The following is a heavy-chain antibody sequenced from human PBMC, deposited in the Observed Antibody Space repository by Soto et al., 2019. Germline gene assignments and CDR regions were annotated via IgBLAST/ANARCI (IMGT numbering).Heavy chain of an antibody. V-gene: IGHV3-7*01. D-gene: IGHD3-10*01. J-gene: IGHJ4*02. CDR3: VKDNRGSY. CDR2: INQDGSER. Sequence: EVQLVESGGGLVQPGGSLRLSCAASGFTFSTCWMMWVRQAPGKGLEWVANINQDGSERYYVDSVKGRFTISRDNATNSLYLQMNSLRAEDTAVYYCVKDNRGSYWGQGTLVTFSS. CDR1: GFTFSTCW.